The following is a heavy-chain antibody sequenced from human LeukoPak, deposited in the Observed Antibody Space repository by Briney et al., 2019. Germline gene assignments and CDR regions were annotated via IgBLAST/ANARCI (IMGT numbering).Heavy chain of an antibody. J-gene: IGHJ4*02. D-gene: IGHD3-22*01. V-gene: IGHV4-59*01. CDR2: IYYSRST. Sequence: PSETLSLTCTVSGGSTSSYYWSWIRQPPGKGLEWIGYIYYSRSTNYNPSLKSRVTISVDTSKNQFSLKLSSVTAADTAVYYCARVGSYKYYYDSSGYYSLNDWGQGTLVTVSS. CDR3: ARVGSYKYYYDSSGYYSLND. CDR1: GGSTSSYY.